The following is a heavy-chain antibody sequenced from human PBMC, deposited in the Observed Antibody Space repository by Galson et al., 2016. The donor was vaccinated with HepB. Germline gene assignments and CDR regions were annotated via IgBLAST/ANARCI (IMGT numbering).Heavy chain of an antibody. V-gene: IGHV3-30*18. CDR3: AKDPSPLTSYYYYGMDV. CDR1: GFTFSSYG. CDR2: ISYDGSNI. J-gene: IGHJ6*02. D-gene: IGHD2-21*02. Sequence: SLRLSCAASGFTFSSYGMHWVRQAPGKGLEWVAVISYDGSNIYYVDSVRGRFAISRDNSKNTLFLQMNSLRLEDTALYYCAKDPSPLTSYYYYGMDVWGPGTTVTVSS.